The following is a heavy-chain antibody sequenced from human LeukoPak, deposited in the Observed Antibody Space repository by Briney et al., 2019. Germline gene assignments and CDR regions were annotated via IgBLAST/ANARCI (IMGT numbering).Heavy chain of an antibody. V-gene: IGHV4-34*01. D-gene: IGHD1-14*01. J-gene: IGHJ3*02. CDR3: ATREEAHTSPGAFEI. CDR2: INHSGST. Sequence: PSETLSLTCAVYGGSFSGYYWSWIRQPPGKGLEWIGEINHSGSTNYNPSLESRVTMSVDTSKNQFSLKLSSVTAADTAVYFCATREEAHTSPGAFEIWGQGTMVTVSS. CDR1: GGSFSGYY.